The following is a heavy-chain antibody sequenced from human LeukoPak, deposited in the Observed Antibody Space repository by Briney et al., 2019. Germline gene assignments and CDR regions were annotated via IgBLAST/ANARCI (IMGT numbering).Heavy chain of an antibody. CDR2: ISGNGGST. J-gene: IGHJ4*02. CDR3: VEDNEQGDFDY. CDR1: RFTFTVTI. V-gene: IGHV3-64D*09. Sequence: PGGSLRLSPSACRFTFTVTIAFCVRQAPGKGLEYVAAISGNGGSTYHADTVYGRFTISRDNSKNTLYLQMTSLRAEDTALYYCVEDNEQGDFDYWGQGTLVTVSS. D-gene: IGHD1-1*01.